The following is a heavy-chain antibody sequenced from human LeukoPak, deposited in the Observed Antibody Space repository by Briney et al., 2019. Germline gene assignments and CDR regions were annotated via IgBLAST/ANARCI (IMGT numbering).Heavy chain of an antibody. J-gene: IGHJ5*02. CDR2: IYHSGST. Sequence: SGTLSLICAVSGGSISSSNWWSWVREPPGKGLEWIGEIYHSGSTNYNPSLKSRVTISVDKSKNQFSLKLSSVTAADTAVYYCARRTVVLGFAFDPWGQGTLVTVSS. CDR3: ARRTVVLGFAFDP. V-gene: IGHV4-4*02. D-gene: IGHD2-8*02. CDR1: GGSISSSNW.